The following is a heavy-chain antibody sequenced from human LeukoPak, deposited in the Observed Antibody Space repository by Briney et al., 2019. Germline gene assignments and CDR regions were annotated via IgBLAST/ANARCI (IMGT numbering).Heavy chain of an antibody. Sequence: GGSLRLSCAASGFTFSSYSMNWVRQAPGKGLEWVSYTSSSSSAIYYADSVKGRFTISRDNAKNSLYLQMNSLRAEDTALYYCARYSSQWSFDSWGQGTLVTVSS. CDR2: TSSSSSAI. V-gene: IGHV3-48*01. CDR3: ARYSSQWSFDS. J-gene: IGHJ4*02. D-gene: IGHD6-19*01. CDR1: GFTFSSYS.